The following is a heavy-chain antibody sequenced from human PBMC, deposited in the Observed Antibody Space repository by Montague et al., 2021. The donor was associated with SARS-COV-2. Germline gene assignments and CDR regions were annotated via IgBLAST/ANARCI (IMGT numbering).Heavy chain of an antibody. CDR2: IYNTGRT. V-gene: IGHV4-61*08. CDR3: ATEMPAYDVFDI. J-gene: IGHJ3*02. Sequence: SETLSLTCTVSGGSVTSGDYYWTWIRQPPGKGLEWIGYIYNTGRTNYNPSLESRVTISMDTSKNQFSLKVDSVSAADTAVYYCATEMPAYDVFDIWGQGTMVTVSS. D-gene: IGHD2-2*01. CDR1: GGSVTSGDYY.